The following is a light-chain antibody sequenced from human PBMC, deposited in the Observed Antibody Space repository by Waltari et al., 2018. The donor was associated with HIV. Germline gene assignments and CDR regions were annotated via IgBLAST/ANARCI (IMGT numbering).Light chain of an antibody. Sequence: QSALTQSASVSGSPGQSITISCTGTSTNIRSYNLASCYQQHPGKAPKVIIYEVNKRPSGVSNRFSGSTSGSTASLTISGLQAEDEADYYCCSYAGSSNVVFGGGTKLTVL. CDR3: CSYAGSSNVV. V-gene: IGLV2-23*02. J-gene: IGLJ2*01. CDR2: EVN. CDR1: STNIRSYNL.